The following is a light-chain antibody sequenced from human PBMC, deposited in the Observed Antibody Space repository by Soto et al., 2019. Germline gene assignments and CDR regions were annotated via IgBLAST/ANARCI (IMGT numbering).Light chain of an antibody. Sequence: QSVLTQPPSVSGAPRQRVTISCTGSSSNIGAGYDVHWYQQLPGTAPKLLIYGNSNRPSGVPDRFSGSKSGTSASLAITGLQAEDEADYYCQSYDSSLGFQVVFGGGTKLTVL. CDR3: QSYDSSLGFQVV. CDR1: SSNIGAGYD. J-gene: IGLJ2*01. V-gene: IGLV1-40*01. CDR2: GNS.